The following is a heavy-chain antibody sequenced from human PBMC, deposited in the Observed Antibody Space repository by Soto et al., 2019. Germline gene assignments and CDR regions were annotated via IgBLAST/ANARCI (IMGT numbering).Heavy chain of an antibody. D-gene: IGHD5-12*01. Sequence: EVQLVESGGGLVQPGRSLRLSCVASGFTFDDYGLHWVRQTPEKGLEWVSSITWNSGSVFYADSVKGRFTISRDNAKNSLYQQMNGLRVEDTALYYCEKDHRGYDNDDFNFWGQGTMVTVSS. V-gene: IGHV3-9*01. CDR1: GFTFDDYG. CDR2: ITWNSGSV. J-gene: IGHJ3*01. CDR3: EKDHRGYDNDDFNF.